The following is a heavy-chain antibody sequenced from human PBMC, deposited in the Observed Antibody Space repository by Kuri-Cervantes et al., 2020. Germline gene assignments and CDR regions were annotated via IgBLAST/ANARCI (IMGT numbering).Heavy chain of an antibody. D-gene: IGHD6-19*01. V-gene: IGHV3-48*02. CDR1: GFTFSSYS. CDR2: ISSSSSTI. CDR3: ARDQWLVEGYYGTDV. J-gene: IGHJ6*02. Sequence: GESLKISCAASGFTFSSYSMNWVRQAPGKGLEWVSYISSSSSTIYYADSVKGRFTISRDNAKNSLYLQMNSLRDEDTAVYYCARDQWLVEGYYGTDVWGQGTTVTVSS.